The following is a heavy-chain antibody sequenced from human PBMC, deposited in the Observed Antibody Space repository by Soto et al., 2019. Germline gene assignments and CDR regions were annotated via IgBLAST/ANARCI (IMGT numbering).Heavy chain of an antibody. CDR3: AKRTVGWYFDL. D-gene: IGHD4-17*01. V-gene: IGHV3-23*01. CDR1: GFTFSSYA. CDR2: ISGSGGST. J-gene: IGHJ2*01. Sequence: EVQLLESGGGLVQPGGSLRLSCAASGFTFSSYAMSWVRQAPGKGLEWVSVISGSGGSTYSADSVKGRFTISIDNSKNTLYLQMNSLRAEDTAVYYCAKRTVGWYFDLWGRGTLVTVSS.